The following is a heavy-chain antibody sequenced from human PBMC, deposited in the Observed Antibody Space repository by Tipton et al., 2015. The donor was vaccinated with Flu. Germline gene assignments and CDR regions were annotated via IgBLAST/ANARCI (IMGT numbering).Heavy chain of an antibody. Sequence: QLVQSGAEVKEPGESLKISCKGSGYSFTSYWIGWVRQMPGKGLEWMGIIYPGDSDTRYSPSFQGQVTISADKSISTAYLQWSSLKASDTAMYYCASPSSLAAKYYYGMDVWGQGTTVTVSS. V-gene: IGHV5-51*01. D-gene: IGHD3-3*02. CDR2: IYPGDSDT. CDR1: GYSFTSYW. CDR3: ASPSSLAAKYYYGMDV. J-gene: IGHJ6*02.